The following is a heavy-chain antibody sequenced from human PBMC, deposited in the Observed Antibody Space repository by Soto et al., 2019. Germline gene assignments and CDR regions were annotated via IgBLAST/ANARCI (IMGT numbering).Heavy chain of an antibody. CDR3: ARDVVVVVAATRKPLDY. V-gene: IGHV3-30-3*01. J-gene: IGHJ4*02. CDR1: GFTFSSYV. Sequence: ESGGGVVQPGRSLRLSCAASGFTFSSYVMHWVRQAPGKGLEWVAVISYDGSNKYYADSVKGRFTISRDNSKNTLYLQMNSLRGEDTAVYYCARDVVVVVAATRKPLDYWGQGTLVTVSS. D-gene: IGHD2-15*01. CDR2: ISYDGSNK.